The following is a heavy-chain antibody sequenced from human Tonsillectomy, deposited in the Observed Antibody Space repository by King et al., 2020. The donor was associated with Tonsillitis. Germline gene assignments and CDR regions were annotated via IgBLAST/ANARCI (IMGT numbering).Heavy chain of an antibody. CDR2: ISYDGSNK. V-gene: IGHV3-30*04. CDR3: ARSQLHNTYGMDV. D-gene: IGHD1-1*01. CDR1: GFTFSRYG. Sequence: VQLVESGGGVVQPGRSLRLSCAASGFTFSRYGIYWVRQAPGKGLEGVAVISYDGSNKDYTDPVKGRFTVSRDNSKNTLYLQMNSLRADDTAVYYCARSQLHNTYGMDVWGQGTTVTVSS. J-gene: IGHJ6*02.